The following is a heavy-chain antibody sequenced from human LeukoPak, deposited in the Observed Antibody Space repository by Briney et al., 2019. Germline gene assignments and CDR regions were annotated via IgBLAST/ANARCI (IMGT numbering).Heavy chain of an antibody. CDR2: IYNSGST. CDR1: GGSFSGSN. V-gene: IGHV4-34*01. CDR3: VRAYDY. J-gene: IGHJ4*02. Sequence: PSETLSLTCAVYGGSFSGSNWSWIRQPLGKGLEWIGEIYNSGSTIYNPSLKSRVTISVDTSKNQFSLNLISVTAADTAVYYCVRAYDYWGQGTLVTVSS.